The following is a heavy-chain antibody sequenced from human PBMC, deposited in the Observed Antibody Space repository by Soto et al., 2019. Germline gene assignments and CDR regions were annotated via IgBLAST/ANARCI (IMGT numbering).Heavy chain of an antibody. J-gene: IGHJ4*02. CDR1: GFTFSSYG. CDR2: ISYDGSNK. D-gene: IGHD2-15*01. CDR3: AKDGGIGDIVVVVAATPGVDY. Sequence: QVQLVESGGGVVQPGRSLRLSCAASGFTFSSYGMHWVRQAPGKGLEWVAVISYDGSNKYYADSVKGRFTISRDNSKNTLYLQMNSLRAEDTAVYYCAKDGGIGDIVVVVAATPGVDYWGQGTLVTFSS. V-gene: IGHV3-30*18.